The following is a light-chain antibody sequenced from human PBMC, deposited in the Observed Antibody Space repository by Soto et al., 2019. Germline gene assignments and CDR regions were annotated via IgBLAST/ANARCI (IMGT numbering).Light chain of an antibody. CDR1: QRVSTN. CDR2: GAS. CDR3: QEYNDWPLFT. J-gene: IGKJ3*01. Sequence: EIVMTQSPATLSVSPGDTAILSCRASQRVSTNLAWYQQKPGQAPRLLIYGASTRATDIPARFTGSGSGTEFTLTISSLQSEDFTVYYCQEYNDWPLFTFGPGTRVDFK. V-gene: IGKV3-15*01.